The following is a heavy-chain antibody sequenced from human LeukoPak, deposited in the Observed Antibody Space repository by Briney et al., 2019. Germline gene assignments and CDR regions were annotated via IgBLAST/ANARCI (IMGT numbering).Heavy chain of an antibody. CDR3: ARGGYYDSSGLYDY. Sequence: KTSETLSLTCTVSGGSISSYYWSWLRQPPGKGLEWIGYIYYSGSTNYNPSLKSRVTISVDTSKNQFSLKLSSVTAADTAVYYCARGGYYDSSGLYDYWGQGTLVTVSS. D-gene: IGHD3-22*01. V-gene: IGHV4-59*01. J-gene: IGHJ4*02. CDR2: IYYSGST. CDR1: GGSISSYY.